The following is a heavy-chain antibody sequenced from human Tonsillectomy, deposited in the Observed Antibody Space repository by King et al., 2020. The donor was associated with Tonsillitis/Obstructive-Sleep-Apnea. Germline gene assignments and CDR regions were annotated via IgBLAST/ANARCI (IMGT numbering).Heavy chain of an antibody. V-gene: IGHV3-11*06. CDR1: GFTFSDYY. Sequence: VQLVQSGGGLVKPGGSLRLSCAASGFTFSDYYMSWLRQAPGKGLEWVSYISSSGSYTNYADSVKGRFTISRDNAKNSLYLQMNSLRAEDTAVYYCARVRSGDWFDPWGQGTLVTVSS. CDR2: ISSSGSYT. D-gene: IGHD3-10*01. CDR3: ARVRSGDWFDP. J-gene: IGHJ5*02.